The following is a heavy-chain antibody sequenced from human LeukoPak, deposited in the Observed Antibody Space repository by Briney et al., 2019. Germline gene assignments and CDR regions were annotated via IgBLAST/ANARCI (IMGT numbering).Heavy chain of an antibody. Sequence: ASVKVSCKASGGTFSSYAISWVRQAPGQGLEWMGGIIPIFGTANYAQKFQGRVTITADESTSTAYMELSSLRSEDTAVYYCARYCSSTSCYGYWFDPWGQGTLVTVSS. D-gene: IGHD2-2*01. J-gene: IGHJ5*02. CDR1: GGTFSSYA. CDR2: IIPIFGTA. V-gene: IGHV1-69*13. CDR3: ARYCSSTSCYGYWFDP.